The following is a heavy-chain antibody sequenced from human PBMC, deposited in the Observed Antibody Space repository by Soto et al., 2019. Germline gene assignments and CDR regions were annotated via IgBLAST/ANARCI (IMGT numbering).Heavy chain of an antibody. CDR1: GDSLNNHY. J-gene: IGHJ4*02. D-gene: IGHD3-16*02. CDR2: IYDSEST. CDR3: ARSSIVPVDYFDF. Sequence: PSETLSLTCSVSGDSLNNHYWTWIRQPPGKGLEWIGNIYDSESTNYSPALKSRVSMSVDTSKNLFSLKMNSVTAADTAVYYCARSSIVPVDYFDFWGQGTVVT. V-gene: IGHV4-59*11.